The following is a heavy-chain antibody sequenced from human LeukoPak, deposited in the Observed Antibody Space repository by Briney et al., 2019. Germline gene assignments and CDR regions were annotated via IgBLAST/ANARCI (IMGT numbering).Heavy chain of an antibody. CDR3: AKKGSYDMIVVVITEYYFDY. D-gene: IGHD3-22*01. CDR1: GFTFSSYA. Sequence: GGSLRLSCAASGFTFSSYAMSWVRQAPGKGLEWVSAISGSGGSTYYADSMKGRFTISRDNSKNTLYLQMNSLRAEDTAVYYCAKKGSYDMIVVVITEYYFDYWGQGTLVTVSS. V-gene: IGHV3-23*01. CDR2: ISGSGGST. J-gene: IGHJ4*02.